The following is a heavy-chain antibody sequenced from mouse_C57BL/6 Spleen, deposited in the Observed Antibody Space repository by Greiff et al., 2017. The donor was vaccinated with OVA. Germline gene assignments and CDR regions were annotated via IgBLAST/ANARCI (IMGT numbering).Heavy chain of an antibody. CDR3: ARRDGYDAYFDY. CDR1: GYTFTSYG. CDR2: IYPRSGNT. D-gene: IGHD2-2*01. J-gene: IGHJ2*01. Sequence: QVQLQQSGAELARPGASVKLSCKASGYTFTSYGISWVKQRTGQGLEWIGEIYPRSGNTSYNEKFKGKATLTADKSSSTAYMELRSLTSEDSAVYFCARRDGYDAYFDYWGQGTTLTVSS. V-gene: IGHV1-81*01.